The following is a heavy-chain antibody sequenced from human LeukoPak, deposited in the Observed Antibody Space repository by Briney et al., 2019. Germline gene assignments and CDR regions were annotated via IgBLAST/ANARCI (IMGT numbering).Heavy chain of an antibody. CDR1: GGSISSSSYY. D-gene: IGHD3-3*01. CDR3: ARAYYDFWSGYLNWFDP. V-gene: IGHV4-39*01. Sequence: SETLSLTCTVSGGSISSSSYYWGWIRQPPGKGLEWIGSIYYSGSTYYNPSLKSRVTISVDTSKNQFSLKLSSVTAADTAVYYCARAYYDFWSGYLNWFDPWGQGTLVTVSS. J-gene: IGHJ5*02. CDR2: IYYSGST.